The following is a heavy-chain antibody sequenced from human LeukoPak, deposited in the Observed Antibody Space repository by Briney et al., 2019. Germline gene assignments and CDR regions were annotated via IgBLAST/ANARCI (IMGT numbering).Heavy chain of an antibody. CDR2: ISYTGVS. CDR3: ARLPEGGYATSLGWIGP. J-gene: IGHJ5*02. V-gene: IGHV4-59*08. Sequence: SETLSLTCGVSGVSISRSYWIWIRQTPGKGLEWIGYISYTGVSSYNPSLKSRVTISVDTSKNQFSLNVSSVTAADTAVYYCARLPEGGYATSLGWIGPWGQGTRVTVSS. D-gene: IGHD5-24*01. CDR1: GVSISRSY.